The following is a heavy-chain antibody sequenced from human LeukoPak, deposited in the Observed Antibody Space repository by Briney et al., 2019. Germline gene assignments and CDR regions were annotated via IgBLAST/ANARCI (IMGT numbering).Heavy chain of an antibody. CDR1: GYTFTSYD. Sequence: ASVKVSCKASGYTFTSYDINWVRQATGQGLEWMGWMNPNSGNTGYAQKFQGRVTITRNTSISTAYMELSSLRSEDTAVYYCARGPYSSSSDHYYYYYMDVWGKGTTVTISS. J-gene: IGHJ6*03. D-gene: IGHD6-13*01. V-gene: IGHV1-8*03. CDR3: ARGPYSSSSDHYYYYYMDV. CDR2: MNPNSGNT.